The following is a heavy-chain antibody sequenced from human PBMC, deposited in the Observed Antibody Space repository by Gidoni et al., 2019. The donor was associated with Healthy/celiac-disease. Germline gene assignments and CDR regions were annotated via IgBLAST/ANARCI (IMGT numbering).Heavy chain of an antibody. V-gene: IGHV4-34*01. Sequence: QVLLQQWGAGLLKPSETLSPTCPVHGGSFCGYSWSGIRQLLGKGLEWIGDINHSGSNNYTPSHKSRVTISVDTSKNQFSLKLSSVTAADTAVYYCARVGYYGSGSNYDAFDIWGQGTMVTVSS. D-gene: IGHD3-10*01. CDR2: INHSGSN. CDR1: GGSFCGYS. CDR3: ARVGYYGSGSNYDAFDI. J-gene: IGHJ3*02.